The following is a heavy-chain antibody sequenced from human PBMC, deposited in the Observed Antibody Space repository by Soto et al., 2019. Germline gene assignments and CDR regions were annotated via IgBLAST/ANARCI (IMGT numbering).Heavy chain of an antibody. D-gene: IGHD3-9*01. J-gene: IGHJ5*02. Sequence: SETLSLTCTVSGGSISSGDYYWSWIRQPPGKGLEWIGYIYYSGSTYYNPSLKSRVTISVDTSKNQFSLKLSSVTAADTAVYYCSRVKYYDILTGYYNPWFDPWGQGTLVTVSS. CDR3: SRVKYYDILTGYYNPWFDP. CDR2: IYYSGST. V-gene: IGHV4-30-4*01. CDR1: GGSISSGDYY.